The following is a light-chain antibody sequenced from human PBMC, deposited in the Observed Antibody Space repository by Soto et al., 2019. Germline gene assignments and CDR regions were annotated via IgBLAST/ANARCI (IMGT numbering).Light chain of an antibody. CDR2: TTN. CDR3: AAWDDSLNGHV. CDR1: SSNIGTSS. V-gene: IGLV1-44*01. Sequence: QSVLTQPHSASGTPGQRVTISCSGSSSNIGTSSVHWFQQLPGTAPKLLNSTTNQRPSGVPERFSGSKSGTSASIAISGRHFEDEADYYCAAWDDSLNGHVFGTGTKVTVL. J-gene: IGLJ1*01.